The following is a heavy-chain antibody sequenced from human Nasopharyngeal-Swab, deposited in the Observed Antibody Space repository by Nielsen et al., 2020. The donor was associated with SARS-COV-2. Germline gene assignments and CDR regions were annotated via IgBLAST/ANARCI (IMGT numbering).Heavy chain of an antibody. CDR1: GFTFSSYS. CDR2: ISSSSSYI. V-gene: IGHV3-21*01. D-gene: IGHD2-15*01. Sequence: GESLKTSCAASGFTFSSYSMNWVRQAPGKGLEWVSSISSSSSYIYYADSVKGRFTISRDNAKNSLYLQMNSLRAEDTAVYYCARDRVVVVAATQYYFDYWGQGTLVTVSS. CDR3: ARDRVVVVAATQYYFDY. J-gene: IGHJ4*02.